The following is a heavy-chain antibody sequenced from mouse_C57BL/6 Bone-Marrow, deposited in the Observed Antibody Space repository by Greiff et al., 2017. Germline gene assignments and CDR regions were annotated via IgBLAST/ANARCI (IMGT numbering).Heavy chain of an antibody. D-gene: IGHD4-1*01. CDR2: IRSKSNNYAT. Sequence: EVKLMESGGGLVQPKGSLKLSCAASGFSFNTYAMNWVRQAPGKGLEWVARIRSKSNNYATYYADSVKDRCTISRDDSESMLYLQMNNLKTEDTAMYYCVNWDVGYWGQGTTLTVSS. CDR1: GFSFNTYA. V-gene: IGHV10-1*01. CDR3: VNWDVGY. J-gene: IGHJ2*01.